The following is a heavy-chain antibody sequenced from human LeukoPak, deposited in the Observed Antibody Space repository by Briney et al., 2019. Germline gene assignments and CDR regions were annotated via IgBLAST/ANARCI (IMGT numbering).Heavy chain of an antibody. CDR3: ARGGSSSWYYFDY. D-gene: IGHD6-13*01. V-gene: IGHV4-34*01. Sequence: TSETLSLTCAVYGGSFNGYNWSWIRQPPGKGLEWIGEINHSGSTDYNPSLKSRVTISVDTSKNQFSLKLSSVTAADTAVYYCARGGSSSWYYFDYWGQGTLVTVSS. J-gene: IGHJ4*02. CDR1: GGSFNGYN. CDR2: INHSGST.